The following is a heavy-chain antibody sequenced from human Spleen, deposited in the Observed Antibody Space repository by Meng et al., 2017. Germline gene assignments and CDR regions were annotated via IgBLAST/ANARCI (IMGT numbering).Heavy chain of an antibody. D-gene: IGHD3-10*01. V-gene: IGHV4-34*01. CDR2: INHSGST. J-gene: IGHJ4*02. Sequence: SETLSLTCAVYGGSFSGYYWSWIRQPPGKGLEWIGEINHSGSTNYNPSLKSRVTISLDTSKNQFSLKLSSVTAADTAVYFCARRSRYGSGSHFDYWGQGTLVTVSS. CDR3: ARRSRYGSGSHFDY. CDR1: GGSFSGYY.